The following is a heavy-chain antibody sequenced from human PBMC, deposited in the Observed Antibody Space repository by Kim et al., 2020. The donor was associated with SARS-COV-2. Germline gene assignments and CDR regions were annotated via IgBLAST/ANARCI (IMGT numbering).Heavy chain of an antibody. CDR3: ALTGDGGWFDP. J-gene: IGHJ5*02. CDR2: A. V-gene: IGHV1-69*02. D-gene: IGHD7-27*01. Sequence: ATNAQKFQGRVTITADKSTSTAYMELSSLRSEDTAVYYCALTGDGGWFDPWGQGTLVTVSS.